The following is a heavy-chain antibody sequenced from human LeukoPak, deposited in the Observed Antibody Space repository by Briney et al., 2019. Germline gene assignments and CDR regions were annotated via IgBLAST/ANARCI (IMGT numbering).Heavy chain of an antibody. Sequence: ASVKVSCKASGYTFTSYGISWVRQAPGQGPEWMGWISAYNGNTNYAQKLQGRVTMTTDTSTSTAYMELRSLRSDDTAVYYCARDASDFWSGYYKPIYYYGMDVWGQGTTVTVSS. CDR2: ISAYNGNT. D-gene: IGHD3-3*01. CDR1: GYTFTSYG. V-gene: IGHV1-18*01. CDR3: ARDASDFWSGYYKPIYYYGMDV. J-gene: IGHJ6*02.